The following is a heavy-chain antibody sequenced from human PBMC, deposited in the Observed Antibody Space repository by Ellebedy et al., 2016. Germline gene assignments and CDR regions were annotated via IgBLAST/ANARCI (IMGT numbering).Heavy chain of an antibody. D-gene: IGHD3-10*01. CDR1: GYTFTSYD. V-gene: IGHV1-8*01. CDR3: ARDRGKKPDAFDI. Sequence: ASVKVSCXASGYTFTSYDINWVRQATGQGLEWMGWMNPNSGNTGYAQKFQGRVTMTRNTSISTAYMELSSLRSEDTAVYYCARDRGKKPDAFDIWGQGTMVTVSS. CDR2: MNPNSGNT. J-gene: IGHJ3*02.